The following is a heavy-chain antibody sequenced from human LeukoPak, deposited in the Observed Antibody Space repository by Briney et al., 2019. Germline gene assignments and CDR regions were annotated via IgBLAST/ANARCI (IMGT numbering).Heavy chain of an antibody. CDR1: GGSFSGYC. D-gene: IGHD3-16*02. J-gene: IGHJ4*02. Sequence: SETVSLTCAVYGGSFSGYCWSWIRQPPGKGLEWIGEINHSGSTNYNPSLKSRVTISVDTSKNQFSLKLSSVTAADTAVYYCARKGYVWGSYRSREVAYFDYWGQGTLVTVSS. V-gene: IGHV4-34*01. CDR2: INHSGST. CDR3: ARKGYVWGSYRSREVAYFDY.